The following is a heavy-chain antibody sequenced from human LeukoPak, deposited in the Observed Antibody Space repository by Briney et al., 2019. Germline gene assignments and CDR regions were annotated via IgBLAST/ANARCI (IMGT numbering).Heavy chain of an antibody. CDR3: ATMPLTLLWPDY. CDR1: GGSISSYY. J-gene: IGHJ4*02. Sequence: SETLSLTCTVSGGSISSYYWSWIRQPPGKGLEWIGYIYYSGSTNYNPSLKSRVTISVDTSKNQFSLKLSSVTAADTAVYYCATMPLTLLWPDYWGQGTLDTVSS. V-gene: IGHV4-59*01. D-gene: IGHD2/OR15-2a*01. CDR2: IYYSGST.